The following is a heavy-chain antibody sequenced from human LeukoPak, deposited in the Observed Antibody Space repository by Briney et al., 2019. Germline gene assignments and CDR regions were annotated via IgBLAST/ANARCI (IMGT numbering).Heavy chain of an antibody. CDR2: IYHSGST. J-gene: IGHJ6*02. Sequence: SETLSLTCAVSGGSISSSNWWSWVRQPPGKGLEWIGEIYHSGSTNYNPSLKSRVTISVDKSKDQFSLKLSSVTAADTAVYYCARLPRGYSYGPDYYYYGMDVWGQGTTVTVSS. D-gene: IGHD5-18*01. CDR3: ARLPRGYSYGPDYYYYGMDV. CDR1: GGSISSSNW. V-gene: IGHV4-4*02.